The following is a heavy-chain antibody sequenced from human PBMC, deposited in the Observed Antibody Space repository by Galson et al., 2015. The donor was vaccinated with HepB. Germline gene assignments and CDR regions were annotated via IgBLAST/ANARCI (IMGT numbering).Heavy chain of an antibody. D-gene: IGHD4-17*01. CDR3: ARGYGDYGYFDY. Sequence: SLRLSCAASGFTFSSYAMHWVRQAPGKGLEWVAVISYDGSNKYYADSVKGRFTISRDNSKNTLYLQMNSLRAEDTAVYYCARGYGDYGYFDYWGQGTLVTVSS. CDR1: GFTFSSYA. J-gene: IGHJ4*02. CDR2: ISYDGSNK. V-gene: IGHV3-30*04.